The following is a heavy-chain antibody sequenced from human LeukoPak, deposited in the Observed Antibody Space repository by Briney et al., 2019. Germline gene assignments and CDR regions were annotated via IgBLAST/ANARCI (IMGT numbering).Heavy chain of an antibody. CDR1: GFTFNNYA. Sequence: GGSLRLSCAVSGFTFNNYAMSWVRQAPGKGLEWVSAISKSGDHTYYAASAKGRFTIYRDNFKNTQYLQMNSLRAEDTAVYYCATSWGPDTSAFRWGRDGMDVWGQGTTVIVS. CDR3: ATSWGPDTSAFRWGRDGMDV. J-gene: IGHJ6*02. CDR2: ISKSGDHT. D-gene: IGHD3-16*01. V-gene: IGHV3-23*01.